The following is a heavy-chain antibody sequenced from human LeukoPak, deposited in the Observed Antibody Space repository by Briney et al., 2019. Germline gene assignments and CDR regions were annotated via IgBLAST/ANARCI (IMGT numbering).Heavy chain of an antibody. Sequence: SQTLSLTCTVSGGSISSGSYYWSWIRQPAGKGLEWIGYIYYSGSTNYNPSLKRRVTISVDTSKNQFSLKLSSVTAADTAVYYCARASITMNDAFDIWGQGTIVTVSS. CDR2: IYYSGST. CDR1: GGSISSGSYY. J-gene: IGHJ3*02. V-gene: IGHV4-61*10. CDR3: ARASITMNDAFDI. D-gene: IGHD3-22*01.